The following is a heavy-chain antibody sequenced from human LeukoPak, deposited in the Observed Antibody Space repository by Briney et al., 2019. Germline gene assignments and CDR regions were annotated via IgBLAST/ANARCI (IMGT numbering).Heavy chain of an antibody. J-gene: IGHJ4*02. CDR2: IYYSGST. CDR3: ARGLSLSSVTVTTGNYYFDY. CDR1: GGSISSSSYY. D-gene: IGHD4-17*01. Sequence: SETLSLTCSVSGGSISSSSYYWGWIRQPPGKGLEWIGSIYYSGSTYYNPSLKSRVTISVDTSKNQFSLKLSSVTAADTAVYYCARGLSLSSVTVTTGNYYFDYWGQGTLVTVSS. V-gene: IGHV4-39*01.